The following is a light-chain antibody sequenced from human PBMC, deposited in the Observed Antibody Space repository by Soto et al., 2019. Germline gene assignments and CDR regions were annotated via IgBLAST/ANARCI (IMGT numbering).Light chain of an antibody. J-gene: IGKJ4*01. CDR2: SAS. V-gene: IGKV1-39*01. CDR1: QSISKY. Sequence: DIQMTQSPASLSASVGDRVTITCRASQSISKYLHWYLQKPGKAPKLLIDSASSLHSAVPSRFIGSGSGTDFTITLTNLQPEDSATYYCQQSYSRPLTFGGGTKVEI. CDR3: QQSYSRPLT.